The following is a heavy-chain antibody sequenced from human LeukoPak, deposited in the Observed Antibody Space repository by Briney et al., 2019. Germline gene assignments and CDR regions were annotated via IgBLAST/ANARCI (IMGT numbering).Heavy chain of an antibody. V-gene: IGHV3-23*01. D-gene: IGHD1-26*01. Sequence: PGGSLRLSCTASEFIFSDFAMSWVRQAPGKGLEWVSTISASGLRTYFADSVQGRFTISRDNSNNTLSLHMSRLRAGDTALYYCARSRSAGAGSYDSWGQGTLVAVSS. CDR2: ISASGLRT. J-gene: IGHJ4*02. CDR3: ARSRSAGAGSYDS. CDR1: EFIFSDFA.